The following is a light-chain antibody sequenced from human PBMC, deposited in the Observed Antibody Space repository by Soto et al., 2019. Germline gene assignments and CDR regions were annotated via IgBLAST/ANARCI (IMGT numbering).Light chain of an antibody. CDR3: CARADTSTVL. CDR2: EGT. V-gene: IGLV2-23*01. CDR1: SRDVRNYNL. Sequence: QSVLTQPASVSGSPGQSIIISCTGTSRDVRNYNLFSWYQQYTDKAPKLIIYEGTKRPSGVSDRFSGSWSGNTASLTISGLQAEDEADYYCCARADTSTVLFGGGTKLTVL. J-gene: IGLJ2*01.